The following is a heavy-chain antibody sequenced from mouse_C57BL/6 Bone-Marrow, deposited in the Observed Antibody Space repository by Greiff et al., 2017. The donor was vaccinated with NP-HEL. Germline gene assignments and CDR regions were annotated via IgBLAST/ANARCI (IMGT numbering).Heavy chain of an antibody. J-gene: IGHJ2*01. CDR2: ILPGSGST. Sequence: VQVVESGAELMKPGASVKLSCKATGYTFTGYWIEWVKQRPGHGLEWIGEILPGSGSTNYNEKFKGKATFTADTSSNTAYMQLSSLTTEDSAIYYCAIPAYYYGSSLFDYWGQGTTLTVSS. V-gene: IGHV1-9*01. CDR3: AIPAYYYGSSLFDY. CDR1: GYTFTGYW. D-gene: IGHD1-1*01.